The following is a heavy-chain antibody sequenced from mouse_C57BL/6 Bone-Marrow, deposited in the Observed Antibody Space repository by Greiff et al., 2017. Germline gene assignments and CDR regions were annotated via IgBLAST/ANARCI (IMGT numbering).Heavy chain of an antibody. V-gene: IGHV1-81*01. CDR2: IYPRSGNT. Sequence: VKLMESGAELARPGASVKLSCKASGYTFTSYGISWVKQRTGQGLEWIGEIYPRSGNTYYNEKFKGKATLTADKSSSTAYMELRSLTSEDSAVYFCARTAVVAEDYWGQGTTLTVSS. CDR3: ARTAVVAEDY. J-gene: IGHJ2*01. CDR1: GYTFTSYG. D-gene: IGHD1-1*01.